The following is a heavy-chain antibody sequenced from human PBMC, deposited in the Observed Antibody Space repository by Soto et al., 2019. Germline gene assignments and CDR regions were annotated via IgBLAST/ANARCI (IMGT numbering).Heavy chain of an antibody. CDR1: GGSISSGGYY. CDR2: ICYSGST. V-gene: IGHV4-61*08. Sequence: SETLSLTCTVSGGSISSGGYYWSWIRQHPGKGLEWIGYICYSGSTKSNPSLKSRVTISVDTSNYQFSLKLTSVTAADTAFYYCARGYEFLGFWGHGTLVTVSS. J-gene: IGHJ4*01. CDR3: ARGYEFLGF. D-gene: IGHD2-21*01.